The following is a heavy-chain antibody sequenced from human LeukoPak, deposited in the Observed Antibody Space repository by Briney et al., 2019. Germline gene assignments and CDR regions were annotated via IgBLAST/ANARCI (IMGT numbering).Heavy chain of an antibody. CDR2: IYSGGST. D-gene: IGHD3-10*01. V-gene: IGHV3-66*01. J-gene: IGHJ4*02. CDR1: GFTVSSNF. CDR3: ARGGDSLHY. Sequence: EGSLRLSCAASGFTVSSNFMTWVRQAPGQGLEWVSVIYSGGSTYYADSVKDRFTISRDNSKNMLYLQMNSLRAEDTAVYYCARGGDSLHYWGQGTLVTVSS.